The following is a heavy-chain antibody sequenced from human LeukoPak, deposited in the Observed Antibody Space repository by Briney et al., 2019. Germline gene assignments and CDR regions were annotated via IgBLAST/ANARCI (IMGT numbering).Heavy chain of an antibody. CDR2: ISAYNGNT. CDR1: GGTFSNYG. Sequence: ASVKVSCKASGGTFSNYGISWVRQAPGQGLEWMGWISAYNGNTNYAQKLQGRVTMTTDTSTSTAYMELRSLRSDDTAVYYCARERLRYFDCYDYWGQGTLVTVSS. J-gene: IGHJ4*02. D-gene: IGHD3-9*01. V-gene: IGHV1-18*01. CDR3: ARERLRYFDCYDY.